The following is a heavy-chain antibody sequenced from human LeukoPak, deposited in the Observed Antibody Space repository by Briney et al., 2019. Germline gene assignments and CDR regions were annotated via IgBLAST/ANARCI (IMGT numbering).Heavy chain of an antibody. CDR1: GFSFSNHW. CDR3: ARDGTFRLDY. D-gene: IGHD1-26*01. CDR2: IKQDGSDK. J-gene: IGHJ4*02. V-gene: IGHV3-7*05. Sequence: PGGSLRLSCAASGFSFSNHWVTWVRQAPGKGLEWVANIKQDGSDKNHVDSVKGRFTISRDNAKNTLYLQMNSLRAEDTALYYCARDGTFRLDYWGQGTLVSVSS.